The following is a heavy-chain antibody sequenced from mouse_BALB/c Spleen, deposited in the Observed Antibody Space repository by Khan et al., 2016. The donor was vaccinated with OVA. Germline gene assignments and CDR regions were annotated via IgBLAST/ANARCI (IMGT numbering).Heavy chain of an antibody. CDR1: GYTFTDYA. D-gene: IGHD3-3*01. CDR3: ARGGRFAY. Sequence: QVQLKQSGAELVRPGVSVKISCKGSGYTFTDYAMHWVKLSHAKSLEWIGVISTYYGDASYNQKFKGKATMTVDKSSSTAYMELARLTSEDSAIYYCARGGRFAYWGQGTLVTVSA. V-gene: IGHV1S137*01. J-gene: IGHJ3*01. CDR2: ISTYYGDA.